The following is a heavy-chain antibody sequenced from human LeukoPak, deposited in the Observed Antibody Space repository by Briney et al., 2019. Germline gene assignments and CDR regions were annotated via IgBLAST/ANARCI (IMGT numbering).Heavy chain of an antibody. V-gene: IGHV4-38-2*02. CDR1: AYSISSGFY. Sequence: SETLSLTCTVSAYSISSGFYWGWIRQPPGKGLEWIGSIYHSGSTYYNPSLKSRVTISVDTSKNQFSLKLSSVTAADTAVFYCARGQRGYSYGPLGYWGQGTLVTVSS. CDR3: ARGQRGYSYGPLGY. CDR2: IYHSGST. J-gene: IGHJ4*02. D-gene: IGHD5-18*01.